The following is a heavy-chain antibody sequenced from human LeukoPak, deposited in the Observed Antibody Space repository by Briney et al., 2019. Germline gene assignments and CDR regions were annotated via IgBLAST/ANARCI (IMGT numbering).Heavy chain of an antibody. D-gene: IGHD3-22*01. CDR1: GGSISSYY. CDR3: ARDIAEYYDRGFDY. J-gene: IGHJ4*02. Sequence: SETLSLTCTVSGGSISSYYWSWIRQPPGKGLEWTGYIYYSGSTNYSPSLKSRVTISVDTSKNQFSLKLSSVTAADTAVYYCARDIAEYYDRGFDYWGQGTLVTVSS. V-gene: IGHV4-59*01. CDR2: IYYSGST.